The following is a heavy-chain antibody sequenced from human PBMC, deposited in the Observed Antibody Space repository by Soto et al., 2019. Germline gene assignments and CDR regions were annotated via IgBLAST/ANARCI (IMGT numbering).Heavy chain of an antibody. CDR1: GFSLSDYA. J-gene: IGHJ4*02. D-gene: IGHD3-9*01. CDR3: ARDRYFDSYDFDY. CDR2: LSGSLDKT. Sequence: EVQLLESGGGLGQPGGSLRLSCAASGFSLSDYAIHWVRQAPGKGLEWVATLSGSLDKTFYADSVKGRFTISRDNSKNPLYLQMNSLRADDTAVYYCARDRYFDSYDFDYWGQGTLVTVSS. V-gene: IGHV3-23*01.